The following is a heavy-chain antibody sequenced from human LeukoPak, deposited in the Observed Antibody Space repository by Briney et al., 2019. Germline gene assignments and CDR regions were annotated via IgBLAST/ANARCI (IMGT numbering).Heavy chain of an antibody. CDR2: IYSSGST. V-gene: IGHV4-4*07. CDR1: GGYVSNSY. J-gene: IGHJ5*02. Sequence: SETLSLTCAVSGGYVSNSYWSWTRRPAGKGLEWIGRIYSSGSTHYSPSFKNRVTMSVDTSKNRFSLKVSSVTAADTDVYYCARVAEAGDQDNWFDPWGQGTLVTVSS. CDR3: ARVAEAGDQDNWFDP. D-gene: IGHD3-10*01.